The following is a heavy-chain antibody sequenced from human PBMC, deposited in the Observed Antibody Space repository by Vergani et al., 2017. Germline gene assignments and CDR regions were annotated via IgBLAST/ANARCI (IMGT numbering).Heavy chain of an antibody. V-gene: IGHV3-7*01. CDR1: GFTFSSYW. J-gene: IGHJ4*02. D-gene: IGHD2-2*01. CDR3: ARFVVEPAAPGYNYFDD. Sequence: EVQLVESGGGLVQPGGSLRLSCAASGFTFSSYWMSWVRQAPGTGLEWVANIKQDGSEKYYVDSVKGRFTISRDNAKNSLYLQMNSLRAEDTAVYYCARFVVEPAAPGYNYFDDWGQGTLVTVSS. CDR2: IKQDGSEK.